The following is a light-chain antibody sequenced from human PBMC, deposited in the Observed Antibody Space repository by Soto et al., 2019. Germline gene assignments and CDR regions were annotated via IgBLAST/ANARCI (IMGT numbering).Light chain of an antibody. CDR2: RAS. J-gene: IGKJ1*01. V-gene: IGKV4-1*01. CDR3: QQYYSTLPT. Sequence: DIVMTQSPDSLAVSLGERATINCKSSQSVLYSSNNKNYLAWYQQKPGQPPKLLIYRASTRESGVPDRFSGSGSGTDFTLTINRLQAEDVAVYYCQQYYSTLPTFGQGTKVEIK. CDR1: QSVLYSSNNKNY.